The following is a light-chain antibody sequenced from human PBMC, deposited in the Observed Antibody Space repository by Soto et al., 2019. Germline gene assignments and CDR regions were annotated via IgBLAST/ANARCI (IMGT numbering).Light chain of an antibody. V-gene: IGKV3-20*01. Sequence: EIVLTQSPGTLSLSPGERATLSCRASQSVSSSYLAWYQQKAGQAPRLLIYGASTRATGIPDRFSGSGSGTDFTLTISGLEPEDFAVYYCQQYGSSPRTFGQGTKVELK. CDR2: GAS. CDR1: QSVSSSY. CDR3: QQYGSSPRT. J-gene: IGKJ1*01.